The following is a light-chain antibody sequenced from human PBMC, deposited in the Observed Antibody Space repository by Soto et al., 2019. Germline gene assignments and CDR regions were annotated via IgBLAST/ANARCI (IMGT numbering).Light chain of an antibody. CDR3: CSYAGSYTLVV. V-gene: IGLV1-40*01. J-gene: IGLJ2*01. Sequence: QSVLTQPPSVSGAPGQRVTISCSGSSSNIGARDGVHWYQQLPGTAPKLLIFADSDRPSGVPDRFSGSKSGTSASLAITGLQAEDEADYYCCSYAGSYTLVVFGGGTKLTVL. CDR2: ADS. CDR1: SSNIGARDG.